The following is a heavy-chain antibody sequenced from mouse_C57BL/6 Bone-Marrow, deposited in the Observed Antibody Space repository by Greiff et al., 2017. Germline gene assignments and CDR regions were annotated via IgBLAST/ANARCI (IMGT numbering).Heavy chain of an antibody. D-gene: IGHD1-1*01. CDR2: ISSGGSYT. J-gene: IGHJ4*01. CDR3: AGYYYGRGDY. CDR1: GFTFSSYG. Sequence: EVMLVESGGDLVKPGGSLKFSCAASGFTFSSYGMSWVRQTPDKRLEWVATISSGGSYTYYPDSVKGRFTISRDNAKNTLYLQMSSLKSEDTAVYYCAGYYYGRGDYWGQGTSVTVSS. V-gene: IGHV5-6*02.